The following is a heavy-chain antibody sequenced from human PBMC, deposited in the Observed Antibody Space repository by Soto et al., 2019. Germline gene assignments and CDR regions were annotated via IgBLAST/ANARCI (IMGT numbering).Heavy chain of an antibody. CDR1: GFTFSSYS. CDR3: ARTYCGGDCYSSLYYFDY. CDR2: ISSSSSYI. J-gene: IGHJ4*02. V-gene: IGHV3-21*01. D-gene: IGHD2-21*02. Sequence: EVQLVESGGGLVKPGGSLRLSCAASGFTFSSYSMNWVRQAPGKGLEWVSSISSSSSYIYYADSVKGRFTISRDNAKNSLYLQMNSLRAEDTAVYYCARTYCGGDCYSSLYYFDYWGQGTLVTVSS.